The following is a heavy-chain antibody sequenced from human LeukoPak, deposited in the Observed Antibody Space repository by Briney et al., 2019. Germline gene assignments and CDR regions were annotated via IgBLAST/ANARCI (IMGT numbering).Heavy chain of an antibody. CDR3: ARGLLGYYYDSSGYSAAFDI. J-gene: IGHJ3*02. V-gene: IGHV1-69*05. D-gene: IGHD3-22*01. Sequence: SVKVSCKASGGTFSSYAISWVRQAPGQGLEWMGGIIPIFGTANYAQKFQGRVTITTDESTSTAYMELSSLRSEDTAVYYCARGLLGYYYDSSGYSAAFDIWGEGTMVTVSS. CDR2: IIPIFGTA. CDR1: GGTFSSYA.